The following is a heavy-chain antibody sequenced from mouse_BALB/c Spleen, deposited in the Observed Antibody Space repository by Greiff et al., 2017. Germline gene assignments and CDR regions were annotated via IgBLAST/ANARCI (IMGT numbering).Heavy chain of an antibody. J-gene: IGHJ1*01. CDR3: NAPNEYFDV. Sequence: EVQLQQSGAELVRSGASVKLSCTASGFNIKDYYMHWVKQRPEQGLEWIGWIDPENGDTEYAPKFQGKATMTADTSSNTAYLQLSSLTSEDTAVYYCNAPNEYFDVWGAGTTVTVSS. CDR2: IDPENGDT. V-gene: IGHV14-4*02. CDR1: GFNIKDYY.